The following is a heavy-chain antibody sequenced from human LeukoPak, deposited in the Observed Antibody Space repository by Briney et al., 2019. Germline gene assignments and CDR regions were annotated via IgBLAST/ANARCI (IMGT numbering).Heavy chain of an antibody. CDR1: GFSFSNYE. V-gene: IGHV3-48*03. Sequence: GGSLRLSCAASGFSFSNYEMNWVRQAPGKGLEWVSYISSSGSTIYYADSVKGRFTISRDNGKSSLYLQMNSLRAEDTAVYYCTRWCHYSGYLQYWGQGTLVTVSS. D-gene: IGHD2-15*01. CDR3: TRWCHYSGYLQY. CDR2: ISSSGSTI. J-gene: IGHJ1*01.